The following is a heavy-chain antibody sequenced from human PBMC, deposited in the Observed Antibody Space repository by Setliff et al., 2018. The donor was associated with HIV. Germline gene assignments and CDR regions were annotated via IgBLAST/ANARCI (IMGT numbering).Heavy chain of an antibody. CDR1: GFTFTDAW. Sequence: SLRLSCEASGFTFTDAWMNWVRQAPGKGLAWVGRIKSKSDGETTDYAAPVKGRFTISRHDSRETVYLQMNSLNSEDTAVYYCADYGPLGVIWGQGTSVTVSS. CDR2: IKSKSDGETT. J-gene: IGHJ4*02. V-gene: IGHV3-15*01. D-gene: IGHD4-17*01. CDR3: ADYGPLGVI.